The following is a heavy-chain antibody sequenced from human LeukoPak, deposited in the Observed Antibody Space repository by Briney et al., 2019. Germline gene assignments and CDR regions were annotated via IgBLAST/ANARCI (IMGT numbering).Heavy chain of an antibody. J-gene: IGHJ4*02. CDR3: AKVDGSGSYGY. CDR1: GFTFSSYA. CDR2: ISGSGGST. D-gene: IGHD3-10*01. V-gene: IGHV3-23*01. Sequence: GGSLRLSCAASGFTFSSYAMSWVRQAPGKGLEWVSAISGSGGSTYYADSVKGRFTISRDNSENTLYLQMNSLRAEDTAVYYCAKVDGSGSYGYWGQGTLVTVSS.